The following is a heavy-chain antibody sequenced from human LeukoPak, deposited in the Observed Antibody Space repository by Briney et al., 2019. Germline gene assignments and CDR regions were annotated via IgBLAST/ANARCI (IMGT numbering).Heavy chain of an antibody. Sequence: SETLSLTCTVSGYSISSNYYWGWIRQPPGKGLEWIGNIYHSGTTYYNPSLKSRVTISVDTFKNQFSLRLRSVTAADTAVSYCARVRAVAGTPPDYWGQGTLVTVSS. V-gene: IGHV4-38-2*02. CDR1: GYSISSNYY. CDR2: IYHSGTT. CDR3: ARVRAVAGTPPDY. D-gene: IGHD6-19*01. J-gene: IGHJ4*02.